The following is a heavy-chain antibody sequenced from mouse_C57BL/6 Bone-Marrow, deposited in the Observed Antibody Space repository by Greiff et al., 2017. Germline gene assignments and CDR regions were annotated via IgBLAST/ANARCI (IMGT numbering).Heavy chain of an antibody. D-gene: IGHD1-1*01. CDR3: ARGYYGSSSGFAY. CDR2: INPYNGGT. V-gene: IGHV1-19*01. CDR1: GYTFTDYY. J-gene: IGHJ3*01. Sequence: VQLQQSGPVLVKPGASVKMSCKASGYTFTDYYMNWVKQSHGKSLEWIGVINPYNGGTSYNQKFKGKATLTVDKSSSTAYMELNSLTSEDSAVYYCARGYYGSSSGFAYWGQGTLVTVSA.